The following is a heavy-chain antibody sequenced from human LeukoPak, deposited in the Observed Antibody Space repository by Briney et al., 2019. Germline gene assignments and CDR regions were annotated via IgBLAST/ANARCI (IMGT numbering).Heavy chain of an antibody. Sequence: SETLSLTCTVSGGSISSYYWSWIRQPAGKGLEWIGRIYTSGSTNYNPSLKSRVTMSVDTSKNQLSLKLSSVTAADTAVYYCARGYCSGGSCYRVDAFDIWGQGTMVTVSS. J-gene: IGHJ3*02. CDR2: IYTSGST. D-gene: IGHD2-15*01. V-gene: IGHV4-4*07. CDR1: GGSISSYY. CDR3: ARGYCSGGSCYRVDAFDI.